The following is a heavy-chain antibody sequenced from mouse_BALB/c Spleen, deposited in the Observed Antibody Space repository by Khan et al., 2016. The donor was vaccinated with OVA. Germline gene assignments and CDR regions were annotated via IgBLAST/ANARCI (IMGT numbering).Heavy chain of an antibody. CDR3: ARRGRRWDFDY. CDR2: INPSTGYT. CDR1: GYTFINYW. V-gene: IGHV1-7*01. J-gene: IGHJ2*01. D-gene: IGHD1-1*01. Sequence: QVQLKESGAELAKPGASVKMSCKASGYTFINYWILWVKQRPGQGLEWIGYINPSTGYTDYNQNFKDKATLTADKSSSTAYMQLSSLTSEDSAVYYCARRGRRWDFDYWGQGTTLTVSS.